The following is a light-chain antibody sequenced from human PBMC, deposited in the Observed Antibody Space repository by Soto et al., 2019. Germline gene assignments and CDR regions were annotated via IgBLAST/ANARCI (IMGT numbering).Light chain of an antibody. V-gene: IGKV3-11*01. J-gene: IGKJ1*01. CDR3: QQYNTYSWT. Sequence: EIVLTQSPATLSLSPGDRATLSCRASQSVSSYLAWYQQKPGQAPRLLIYDASNRATGIPARFSGGGSGTDFTLTISSLEPEDFATYYCQQYNTYSWTFGPGTKVDIK. CDR2: DAS. CDR1: QSVSSY.